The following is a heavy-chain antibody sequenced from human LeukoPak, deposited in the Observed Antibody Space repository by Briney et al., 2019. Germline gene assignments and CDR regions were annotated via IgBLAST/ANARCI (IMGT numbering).Heavy chain of an antibody. CDR2: IRYDGSNK. CDR1: GFTFSSYE. J-gene: IGHJ3*02. V-gene: IGHV3-30*02. Sequence: GGSLRLSCAASGFTFSSYEMHWVRQAPGKGLEWVAFIRYDGSNKYYADSVKGRFTISRDNSKNTLYLQMNSLRAEDTAVYYCAKGVYYYDSSGYYYDGAFDIWGQGTMVTVSS. CDR3: AKGVYYYDSSGYYYDGAFDI. D-gene: IGHD3-22*01.